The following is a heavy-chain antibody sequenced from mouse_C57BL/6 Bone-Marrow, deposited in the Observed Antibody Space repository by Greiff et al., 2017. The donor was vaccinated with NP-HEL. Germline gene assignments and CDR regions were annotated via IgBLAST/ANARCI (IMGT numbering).Heavy chain of an antibody. CDR2: IYPRSGNT. CDR3: ARPSFITTVVEHWYFDV. CDR1: GYTFTSYG. J-gene: IGHJ1*03. V-gene: IGHV1-81*01. Sequence: VQLQQSGAELARPGASVKLSCKASGYTFTSYGISWVKQRTGQGLEWIGEIYPRSGNTYYNETFKGKATLTADKSSSTAYMELRSLTSEDSAVXFCARPSFITTVVEHWYFDVWGTGTTVTVSS. D-gene: IGHD1-1*01.